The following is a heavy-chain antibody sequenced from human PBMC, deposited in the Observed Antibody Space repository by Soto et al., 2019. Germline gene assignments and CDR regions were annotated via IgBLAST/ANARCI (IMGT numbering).Heavy chain of an antibody. CDR3: ARSQVGRWLGV. V-gene: IGHV1-46*01. D-gene: IGHD3-10*01. Sequence: ASVKVSCKASRYTFTNFYIHWLRQAPGQRLEWMGIINPSGGSTTYPQKFQGRVTMTRDTSTSTVHTELITLRSQDTAVHYCARSQVGRWLGVWGPGTTVTV. J-gene: IGHJ6*02. CDR1: RYTFTNFY. CDR2: INPSGGST.